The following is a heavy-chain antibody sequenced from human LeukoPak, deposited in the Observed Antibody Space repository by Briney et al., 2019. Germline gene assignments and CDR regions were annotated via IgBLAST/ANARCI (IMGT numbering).Heavy chain of an antibody. V-gene: IGHV4-4*07. J-gene: IGHJ6*03. CDR2: IYTSGST. CDR3: ARGAGVYDILTGYYCYYYMDV. CDR1: GGSISSYY. D-gene: IGHD3-9*01. Sequence: SETLSLTCTVSGGSISSYYWSWIRRPAGKGLEWIGRIYTSGSTNYNPSLKSRVTMSVDTSKNQFSLKLSSVTAADTAVYYCARGAGVYDILTGYYCYYYMDVWGKGTTVTVSS.